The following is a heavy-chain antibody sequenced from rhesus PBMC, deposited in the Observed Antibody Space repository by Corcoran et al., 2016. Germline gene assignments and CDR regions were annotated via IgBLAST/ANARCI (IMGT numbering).Heavy chain of an antibody. CDR1: GFTFSSYW. V-gene: IGHV3S42*01. CDR2: INRGGGST. CDR3: AKVSGCTGSGCLWAFDY. J-gene: IGHJ4*01. D-gene: IGHD2-21*01. Sequence: EVQLVESGGGLAKPGGSLRLSCAASGFTFSSYWMNWVRQTPGKGLEWISAINRGGGSTYYADYVKGRFTISRDNSKNTLALQRNSLRAEDTAVYYCAKVSGCTGSGCLWAFDYWGQGVLVTVSS.